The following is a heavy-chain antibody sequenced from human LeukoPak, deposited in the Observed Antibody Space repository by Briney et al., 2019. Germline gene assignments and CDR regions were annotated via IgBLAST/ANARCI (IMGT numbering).Heavy chain of an antibody. D-gene: IGHD1-1*01. CDR2: IIPILGIA. CDR3: ARATGTTYYFDY. CDR1: GGTFSSYA. V-gene: IGHV1-69*04. Sequence: SVKVSCKASGGTFSSYAISWVRQAPGQGLEWMGRIIPILGIANYVQKFQGRVTITADKSTSTAYMELSSLRSEDTAVYYCARATGTTYYFDYWGQGTLVTVSS. J-gene: IGHJ4*02.